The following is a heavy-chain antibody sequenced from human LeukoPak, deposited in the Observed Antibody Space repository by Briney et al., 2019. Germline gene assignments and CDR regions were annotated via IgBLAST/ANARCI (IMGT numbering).Heavy chain of an antibody. Sequence: SVKVSCKASGGTFSSYAISWVRQAPGQGLEWMGGIIPIFGTANYAQKFQGRVTITADESTSTAYMEQSSLRSEDTAVYYCAREAKRRIAAAGINYGMDVWGQGTTVTVSS. CDR2: IIPIFGTA. CDR3: AREAKRRIAAAGINYGMDV. V-gene: IGHV1-69*13. D-gene: IGHD6-13*01. CDR1: GGTFSSYA. J-gene: IGHJ6*02.